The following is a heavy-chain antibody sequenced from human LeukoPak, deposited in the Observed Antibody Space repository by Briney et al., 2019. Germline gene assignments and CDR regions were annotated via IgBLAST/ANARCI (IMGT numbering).Heavy chain of an antibody. CDR2: ISGSGGNT. J-gene: IGHJ4*02. Sequence: GGSLRLSCAASGFTVSSNYMTWVRQAPGKELEWVSAISGSGGNTYYADSVKGRFTISRDNSKNTLYLQMNSLRAEDTAVYYCAKDRRAGSYDYWGQGTLVTVSS. D-gene: IGHD3-10*01. CDR3: AKDRRAGSYDY. V-gene: IGHV3-23*01. CDR1: GFTVSSNY.